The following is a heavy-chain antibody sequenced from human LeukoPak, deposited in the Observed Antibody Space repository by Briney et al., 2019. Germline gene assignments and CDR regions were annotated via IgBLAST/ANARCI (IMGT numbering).Heavy chain of an antibody. J-gene: IGHJ6*03. CDR3: AEGGGSGSYYRLSYYYMDV. CDR1: GFTFSSYA. D-gene: IGHD3-10*01. Sequence: PGGSLRLSCAASGFTFSSYAMSWVRQAPGKGLEWVSAISGSGGSTYYADSVKGRFTISRDNSKNTLYLQMNSLRAEDTAVYYCAEGGGSGSYYRLSYYYMDVWGKGTTVTVSS. CDR2: ISGSGGST. V-gene: IGHV3-23*01.